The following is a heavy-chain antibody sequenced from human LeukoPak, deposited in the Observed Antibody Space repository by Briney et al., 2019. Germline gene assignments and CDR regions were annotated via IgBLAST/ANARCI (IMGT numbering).Heavy chain of an antibody. CDR1: GYTFTSYW. J-gene: IGHJ4*02. CDR3: ARSTAAMGPSFDY. CDR2: IYPGDSDT. V-gene: IGHV5-51*01. D-gene: IGHD5-18*01. Sequence: GESLKISCKGSGYTFTSYWIGWVRQMPGKGLEWMGIIYPGDSDTRYSPSFQGQVTISADKSISTAYLQWSSLKASDTAMYYCARSTAAMGPSFDYGGQGTLVTVSS.